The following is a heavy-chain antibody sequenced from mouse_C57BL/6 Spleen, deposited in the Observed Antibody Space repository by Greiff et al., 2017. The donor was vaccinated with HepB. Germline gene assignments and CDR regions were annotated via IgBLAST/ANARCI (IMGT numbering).Heavy chain of an antibody. CDR3: TRWYYGRGYFDV. CDR2: IDPETGGT. D-gene: IGHD1-1*01. J-gene: IGHJ1*03. V-gene: IGHV1-15*01. CDR1: GYTFTDYE. Sequence: VQLVESGAELVRPGASVTLSCKASGYTFTDYEMHWVKQTPVHGLEWIGAIDPETGGTAYNQKFKGKAILTADKSSSTAYMELRSLTSEDSAVYYCTRWYYGRGYFDVWGTGTTVTVSS.